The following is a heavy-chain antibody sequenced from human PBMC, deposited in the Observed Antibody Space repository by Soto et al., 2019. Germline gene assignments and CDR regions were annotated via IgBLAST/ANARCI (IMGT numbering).Heavy chain of an antibody. J-gene: IGHJ5*02. CDR2: IYYSGST. Sequence: SETLSLTCTVSGGSISSGGYYWSWIRQHPGKGLEWIGYIYYSGSTYYNPSLKSRVTISVDTSKNQFSLKLSSVTAADTAVYYCARVAAAGRNWFDPWGQGTLVTVSS. CDR1: GGSISSGGYY. D-gene: IGHD6-13*01. V-gene: IGHV4-31*03. CDR3: ARVAAAGRNWFDP.